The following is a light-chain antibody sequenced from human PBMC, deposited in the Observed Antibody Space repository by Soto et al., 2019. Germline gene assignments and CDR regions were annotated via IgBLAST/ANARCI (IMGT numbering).Light chain of an antibody. J-gene: IGKJ5*01. CDR3: QQLTSYAIT. CDR1: QGISSY. V-gene: IGKV1-9*01. CDR2: AAS. Sequence: DIQLTQSPSFLSASVGDRVTMTCRASQGISSYLAWYQQKPGKAPKLLIYAASTLQSGVPSRFSGSGSGTEFTLTISSLQPEDFATYYCQQLTSYAITFGQGTRLEIK.